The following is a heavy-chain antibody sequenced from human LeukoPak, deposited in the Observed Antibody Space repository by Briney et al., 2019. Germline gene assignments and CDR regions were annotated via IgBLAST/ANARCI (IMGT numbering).Heavy chain of an antibody. J-gene: IGHJ4*02. CDR1: GGSISSYY. CDR3: AGMLSDCSSTSCSDY. D-gene: IGHD2-2*01. V-gene: IGHV4-34*01. Sequence: SETLSLTCTVSGGSISSYYWSWIRQPPGKGLEWIGEINHSGSTNYNPSLKSRVTISVDTSKNQFSLKLSSVTAADTAVYYCAGMLSDCSSTSCSDYWGQGTLVTVSS. CDR2: INHSGST.